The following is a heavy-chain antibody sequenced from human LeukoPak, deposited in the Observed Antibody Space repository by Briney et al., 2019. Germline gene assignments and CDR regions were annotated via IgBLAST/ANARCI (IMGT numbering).Heavy chain of an antibody. CDR1: GFTFGDYA. D-gene: IGHD3-3*01. CDR3: AKEYHFGVVYGADGFDI. V-gene: IGHV3-23*01. Sequence: GGSLRLSCTASGFTFGDYAMSWVRQAPGKGLEWVSAISGRADNTYYADSVKGRFTISRDTSKNTLYLQMNSLRAEDTALYYCAKEYHFGVVYGADGFDIWGQGTLVTVSS. CDR2: ISGRADNT. J-gene: IGHJ3*02.